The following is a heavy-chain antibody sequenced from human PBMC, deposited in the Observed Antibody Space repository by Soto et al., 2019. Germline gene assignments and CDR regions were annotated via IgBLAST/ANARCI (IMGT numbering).Heavy chain of an antibody. CDR3: ATDSSGGDAFDI. V-gene: IGHV1-69*02. CDR1: GGTFSSYT. CDR2: IIPILGIA. J-gene: IGHJ3*02. D-gene: IGHD6-19*01. Sequence: ASVKVSCKASGGTFSSYTISWVRQAPGQGLEWMGRIIPILGIANYAQKFQGRVTITADKSTSTAYMELSSLRSEDTAVYYCATDSSGGDAFDIWGQGTMVTVSS.